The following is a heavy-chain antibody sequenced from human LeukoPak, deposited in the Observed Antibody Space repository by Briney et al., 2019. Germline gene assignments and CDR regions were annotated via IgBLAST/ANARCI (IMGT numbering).Heavy chain of an antibody. V-gene: IGHV3-48*01. D-gene: IGHD6-19*01. CDR2: IDTSSTTM. CDR3: AKSPSTYSSGWYYFDY. Sequence: GGSLRLSCAASGLTFSKYSMTWVRQAPGKGLEWVSFIDTSSTTMYYTDSVKGRFTIFRDNSKNTLYLQMNSLRAEDTAVYYCAKSPSTYSSGWYYFDYWGQGTLVTVSS. CDR1: GLTFSKYS. J-gene: IGHJ4*02.